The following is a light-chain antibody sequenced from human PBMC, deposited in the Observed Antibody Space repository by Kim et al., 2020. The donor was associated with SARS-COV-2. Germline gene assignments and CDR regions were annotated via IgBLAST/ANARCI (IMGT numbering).Light chain of an antibody. J-gene: IGLJ3*02. CDR2: LNSAGSH. CDR3: QTWDTGIRV. CDR1: GGHSSYV. V-gene: IGLV4-69*01. Sequence: ASVKLTFTLGGGHSSYVIAWHQHQPGKGPRYLMNLNSAGSHIKGDGIPDRFSGSGSGAERYLTISGLQSEDEADYYCQTWDTGIRVFGGGTQLTVL.